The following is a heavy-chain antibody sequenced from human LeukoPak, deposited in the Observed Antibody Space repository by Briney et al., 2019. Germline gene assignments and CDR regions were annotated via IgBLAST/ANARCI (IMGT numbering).Heavy chain of an antibody. CDR3: AKSDNSGGSCNDY. CDR2: ISYDGSNK. Sequence: GGSLRLSCAVSGFTFSSYGMHWVRQAPGKGLEWVAVISYDGSNKYYADSVKGRFTISRDNSKNTLYLQMNSLRAEDTAVYYCAKSDNSGGSCNDYWGQGTLVTVSS. V-gene: IGHV3-30*18. CDR1: GFTFSSYG. D-gene: IGHD2-15*01. J-gene: IGHJ4*02.